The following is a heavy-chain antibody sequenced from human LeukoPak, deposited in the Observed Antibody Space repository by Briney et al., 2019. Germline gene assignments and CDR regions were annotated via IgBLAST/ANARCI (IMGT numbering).Heavy chain of an antibody. Sequence: ASVKVSCKASGGTFSSYAISWVRQAPGQGLEWMGRIIPILGIANYAQKFQGRVTIAADKSTSTAYMELSSLRSEDTAVYYCASGDGYNSHWFDPWGQGTLVTVSS. V-gene: IGHV1-69*04. D-gene: IGHD5-24*01. CDR3: ASGDGYNSHWFDP. CDR1: GGTFSSYA. CDR2: IIPILGIA. J-gene: IGHJ5*02.